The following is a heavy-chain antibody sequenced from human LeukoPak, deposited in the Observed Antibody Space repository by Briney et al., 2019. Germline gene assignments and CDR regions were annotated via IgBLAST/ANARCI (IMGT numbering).Heavy chain of an antibody. V-gene: IGHV4-61*02. J-gene: IGHJ4*02. CDR2: IYSSGRT. D-gene: IGHD3-3*01. CDR1: GDSISSGSYY. Sequence: PSETLSLTCTVSGDSISSGSYYWSWIRQPAGEGLEWIGRIYSSGRTHYSPSLKSRVAISVDTSKNRFSLRLSSVTAADTAVYYCARDPYDFWSGYYYYFDYWGQGTLVTVSS. CDR3: ARDPYDFWSGYYYYFDY.